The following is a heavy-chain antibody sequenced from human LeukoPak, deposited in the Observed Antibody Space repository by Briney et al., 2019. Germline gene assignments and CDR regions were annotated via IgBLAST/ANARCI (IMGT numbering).Heavy chain of an antibody. CDR2: IYYSGST. D-gene: IGHD1-7*01. J-gene: IGHJ5*02. Sequence: SETPSLTCTVSGGSINSYYWSWFRRPPGKGLEGIGGIYYSGSTYYNPSLKSRVTISVDTSKNQFSLKLRSVTAADTAVYYCARGAVELYNWFDPWGQRTLVSVFS. V-gene: IGHV4-59*12. CDR1: GGSINSYY. CDR3: ARGAVELYNWFDP.